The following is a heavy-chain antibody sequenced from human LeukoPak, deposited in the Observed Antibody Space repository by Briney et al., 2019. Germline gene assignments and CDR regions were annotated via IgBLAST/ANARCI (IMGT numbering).Heavy chain of an antibody. J-gene: IGHJ5*02. D-gene: IGHD6-13*01. CDR1: GGSISSGGYS. CDR3: ARTKYAGTRWFDP. Sequence: SETLSLTCAVSGGSISSGGYSWSWLRQPPGKGLEWIGYIYHSGSTYYNPSLKSRVTISVDRSKNQFSLKLSSVTAADTAVYYCARTKYAGTRWFDPWGQGTLVTVSS. V-gene: IGHV4-30-2*01. CDR2: IYHSGST.